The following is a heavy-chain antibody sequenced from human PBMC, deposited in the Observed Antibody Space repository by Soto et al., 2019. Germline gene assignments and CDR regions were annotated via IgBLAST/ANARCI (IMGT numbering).Heavy chain of an antibody. Sequence: QVPLQESGPGLVKPSQTLSLTCTVSGGSISSGDYYWSWIRQPPGKGLEWIGYIYYSGSTYYNPSLKSRVTISVDTSKNQFSLKLSSVTAADTAVYYCARVHPWFGDTYAFDIWGQGTMVTVSS. J-gene: IGHJ3*02. D-gene: IGHD3-10*01. CDR2: IYYSGST. CDR1: GGSISSGDYY. V-gene: IGHV4-30-4*01. CDR3: ARVHPWFGDTYAFDI.